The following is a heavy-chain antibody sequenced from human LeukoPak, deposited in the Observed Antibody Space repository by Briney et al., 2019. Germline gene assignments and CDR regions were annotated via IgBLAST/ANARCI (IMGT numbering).Heavy chain of an antibody. J-gene: IGHJ4*02. V-gene: IGHV4-34*01. CDR2: INHSGST. CDR1: GGSFSGYY. CDR3: ARGPYGSGSYY. D-gene: IGHD3-10*01. Sequence: PSETLSLTCAVSGGSFSGYYWSWIRQPPAKGLAWIGEINHSGSTNYNPSLKSRVTMSVDTSKNQFSLKLTSVTAADTAVYYCARGPYGSGSYYWAQGTLVTVSS.